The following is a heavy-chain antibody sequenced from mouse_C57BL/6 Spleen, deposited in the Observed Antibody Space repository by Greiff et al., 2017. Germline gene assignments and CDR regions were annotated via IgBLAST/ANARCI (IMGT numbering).Heavy chain of an antibody. J-gene: IGHJ4*01. CDR1: GFSLTSYG. V-gene: IGHV2-2*01. Sequence: VQLQQSGPGLVQPSPSLSISCTVSGFSLTSYGVHWVRQSPGKGLEWLGVIWSGGSKDYNAAFISRLSISKDNSKSQVFFKMNSLQADDTAIYYCASIYYGNVYAMDYWGQGTSVTVSS. D-gene: IGHD2-1*01. CDR2: IWSGGSK. CDR3: ASIYYGNVYAMDY.